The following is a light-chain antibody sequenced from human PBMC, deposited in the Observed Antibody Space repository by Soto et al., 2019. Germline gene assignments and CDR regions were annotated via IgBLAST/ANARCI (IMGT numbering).Light chain of an antibody. J-gene: IGLJ2*01. CDR1: SSDVGGYSY. CDR2: EVT. V-gene: IGLV2-8*01. Sequence: QSALTQPPSASGSPGQSVTISCTGTSSDVGGYSYVSWYQQHPGKAPKLMIYEVTKRPSGVPDRFSGSKSGNTASLTVSGLQAEDEADYYCSSYAGSNNVFFGGGTKLTVL. CDR3: SSYAGSNNVF.